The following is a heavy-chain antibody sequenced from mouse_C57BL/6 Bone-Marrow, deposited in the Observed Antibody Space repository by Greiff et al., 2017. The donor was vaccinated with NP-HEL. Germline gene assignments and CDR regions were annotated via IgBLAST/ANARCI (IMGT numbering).Heavy chain of an antibody. CDR1: GYTFTSYW. V-gene: IGHV1-50*01. CDR2: IDPSDGYT. D-gene: IGHD1-1*01. J-gene: IGHJ2*01. Sequence: QVQLQQPGAELVKPGASVKLSCKASGYTFTSYWMQWVKQRPGQGLEWIGEIDPSDGYTNYNQKFKGKATLTVDTSSSTAYMQLSSLTSEDSAVYYCASRYYYGPFDYWGQGTTLTVSS. CDR3: ASRYYYGPFDY.